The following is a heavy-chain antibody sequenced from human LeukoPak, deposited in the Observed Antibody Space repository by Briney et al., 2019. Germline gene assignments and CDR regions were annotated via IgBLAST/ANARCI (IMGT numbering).Heavy chain of an antibody. V-gene: IGHV3-66*02. Sequence: SGGSLRLSCAASGFTVSSNYMSWVRQAPGKGLEWVSVIYSGGSTYYADSVKGRFTISRDNPKNTLYLQMNSLRAEDTAVYYCARVEVVTRHFGYWGQGTLVTVSS. CDR2: IYSGGST. D-gene: IGHD2-21*02. CDR3: ARVEVVTRHFGY. CDR1: GFTVSSNY. J-gene: IGHJ4*02.